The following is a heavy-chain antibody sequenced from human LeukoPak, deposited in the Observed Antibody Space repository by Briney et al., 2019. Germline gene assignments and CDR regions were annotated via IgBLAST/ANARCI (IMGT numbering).Heavy chain of an antibody. J-gene: IGHJ3*01. D-gene: IGHD3-3*01. Sequence: GGSQTLSCAASGFTFNNYGLHWVRQAPGKGLNWVAIISYDGFEKDYADSVKGRSSISRDNSKNTLYLDMNSLRADDTAVYFCVKDRHIIRFLDGAFDVWGKGTMLTVSS. V-gene: IGHV3-30*18. CDR2: ISYDGFEK. CDR3: VKDRHIIRFLDGAFDV. CDR1: GFTFNNYG.